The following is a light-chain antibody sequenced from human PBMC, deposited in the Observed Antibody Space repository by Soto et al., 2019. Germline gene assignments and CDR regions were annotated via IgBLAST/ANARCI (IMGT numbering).Light chain of an antibody. CDR1: QGISNY. Sequence: DIQMTQSPSSLSASVGDRVTITFRASQGISNYLAWYQQKPGEVPKLLIYAASTLQSGVPSRFSGSGSGTDFTLTISSLQPEDVATYYCQKYNSAPALSFGGGTKVEIK. CDR3: QKYNSAPALS. J-gene: IGKJ4*01. CDR2: AAS. V-gene: IGKV1-27*01.